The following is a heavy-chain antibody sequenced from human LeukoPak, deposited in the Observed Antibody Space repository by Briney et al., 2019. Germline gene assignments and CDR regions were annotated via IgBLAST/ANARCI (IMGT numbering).Heavy chain of an antibody. Sequence: GGSRRLSCAASGFTFSSYSMNWVRQAPGKGLEWVSSISSSSSYIYYADSVKGRFTISRDNAKNSLYLQMNSLRAEDTAVYYCARTNTAMVQALDYWGQGTLVTVSS. CDR1: GFTFSSYS. CDR2: ISSSSSYI. CDR3: ARTNTAMVQALDY. V-gene: IGHV3-21*01. J-gene: IGHJ4*02. D-gene: IGHD5-18*01.